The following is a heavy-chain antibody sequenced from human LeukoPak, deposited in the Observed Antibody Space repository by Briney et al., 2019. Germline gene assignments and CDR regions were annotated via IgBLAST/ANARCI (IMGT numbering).Heavy chain of an antibody. CDR2: TRNKANSYTT. CDR1: GFTFSDHY. CDR3: ARESPKRELPDPYYYMDV. D-gene: IGHD1-26*01. V-gene: IGHV3-72*01. J-gene: IGHJ6*03. Sequence: GGSLRLSCAASGFTFSDHYMDWVRQAPGKGLEWVGRTRNKANSYTTEYAASVKGRFTISRDGSKNSLYLQMNSLKTEDTAVYYCARESPKRELPDPYYYMDVWGKGTTVTVSS.